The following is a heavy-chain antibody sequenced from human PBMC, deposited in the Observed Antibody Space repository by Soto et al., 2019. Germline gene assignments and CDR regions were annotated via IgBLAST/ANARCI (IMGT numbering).Heavy chain of an antibody. J-gene: IGHJ4*02. D-gene: IGHD3-10*01. Sequence: EVQLVESGGGLVQPGGSLRLSCAASGFTFSSYWMHWVRQVPGEGLVWVSRINTDGSERNYADSVKGRFTVSRDNAKNTQYLQMNSLRAEDTAVYYCARFGEEGDPGDYWGQGTLVTVSS. CDR3: ARFGEEGDPGDY. CDR2: INTDGSER. CDR1: GFTFSSYW. V-gene: IGHV3-74*01.